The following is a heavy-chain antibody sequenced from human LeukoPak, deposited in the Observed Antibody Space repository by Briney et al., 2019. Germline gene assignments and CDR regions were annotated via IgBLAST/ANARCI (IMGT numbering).Heavy chain of an antibody. CDR3: AKDYGPKQLVFFDS. CDR2: ISENGGTT. J-gene: IGHJ4*02. V-gene: IGHV3-23*01. Sequence: GGSLRLSCAASGLTFNSFVLRWVGQAAGKGLEWVSGISENGGTTFYADSVKGRFTITRDNSKNTLYVQMNSLRGEDTAVYYCAKDYGPKQLVFFDSWGQGTLVTVSS. D-gene: IGHD6-13*01. CDR1: GLTFNSFV.